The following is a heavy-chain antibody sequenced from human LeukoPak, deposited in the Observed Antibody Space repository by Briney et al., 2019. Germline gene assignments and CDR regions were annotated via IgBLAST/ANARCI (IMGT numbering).Heavy chain of an antibody. CDR1: GGTFSKYT. CDR2: ITPLFGTA. J-gene: IGHJ4*02. V-gene: IGHV1-69*13. Sequence: SVKVSCKASGGTFSKYTISWVRQRPGQGLEWMGGITPLFGTANYAQKFQGRVTITADESASTAYMELSSLRSEDTAVYYCARATPGIPWYFDYWGQGTLVTVSS. D-gene: IGHD2-15*01. CDR3: ARATPGIPWYFDY.